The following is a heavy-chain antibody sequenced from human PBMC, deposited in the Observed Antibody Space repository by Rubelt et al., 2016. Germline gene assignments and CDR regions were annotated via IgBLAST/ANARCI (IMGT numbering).Heavy chain of an antibody. CDR2: IYYGRDT. D-gene: IGHD2-2*01. J-gene: IGHJ5*02. V-gene: IGHV4-38-2*02. CDR1: GYSISSGYY. CDR3: ATICTSCGNGFDP. Sequence: QVQLQESGPGLVKPSETLSLTCTVSGYSISSGYYWGWIRQPPGTGLEWIGTIYYGRDTYSNPSLESRVSISVDTSRNRFSLELKAVAVADTAVYDCATICTSCGNGFDPWGQGTLVTVSS.